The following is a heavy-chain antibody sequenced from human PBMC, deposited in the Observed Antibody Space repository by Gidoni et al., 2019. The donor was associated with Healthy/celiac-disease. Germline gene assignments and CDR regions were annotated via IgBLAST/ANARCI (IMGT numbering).Heavy chain of an antibody. V-gene: IGHV5-10-1*03. CDR2: IDPSDSYT. D-gene: IGHD2-15*01. J-gene: IGHJ6*02. CDR3: ARPRGVAAHYYYYGMDV. Sequence: EVQLVQSGAEVKKHGESLRISCKGSGYRLTSYWISWVRQMPGKGLEWMGRIDPSDSYTNYSPSFQGHVTISADKSISTAYLQWSSLKASDTAMYYCARPRGVAAHYYYYGMDVWGQGTTVTVSS. CDR1: GYRLTSYW.